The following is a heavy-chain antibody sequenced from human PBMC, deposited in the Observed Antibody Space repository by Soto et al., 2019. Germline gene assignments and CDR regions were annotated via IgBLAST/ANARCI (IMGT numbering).Heavy chain of an antibody. D-gene: IGHD5-12*01. CDR1: GDSISSYY. J-gene: IGHJ6*04. CDR2: IYHSGST. Sequence: SETLSLTCTVSGDSISSYYWSWIRQPPGKGLEWIGYIYHSGSTYYNPSLKSRVTISVDRSKNQFSLKLSSVTTADTAVYYCARRRGFPYYYGMDVWGKGTTVTVSS. V-gene: IGHV4-59*12. CDR3: ARRRGFPYYYGMDV.